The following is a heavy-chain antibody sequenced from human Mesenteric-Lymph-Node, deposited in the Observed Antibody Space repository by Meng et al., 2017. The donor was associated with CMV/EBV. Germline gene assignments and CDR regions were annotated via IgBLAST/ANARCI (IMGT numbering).Heavy chain of an antibody. Sequence: GSLRLSCTVSGGSISSYYWSWIRQPPGKGLEWIGYIYYSGSTNYNPSLKSRLTISLDTSKNQFTLQLSSVTAADTAIYYCASLIAGGGGRGNWGQGTLVTVSS. V-gene: IGHV4-59*01. CDR2: IYYSGST. CDR1: GGSISSYY. J-gene: IGHJ4*02. CDR3: ASLIAGGGGRGN. D-gene: IGHD1-26*01.